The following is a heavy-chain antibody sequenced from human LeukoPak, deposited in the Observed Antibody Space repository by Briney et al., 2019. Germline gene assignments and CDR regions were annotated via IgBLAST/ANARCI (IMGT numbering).Heavy chain of an antibody. V-gene: IGHV3-49*04. CDR1: GFTFSDYT. Sequence: GRSLRLSCTGSGFTFSDYTMSWVRQAPGKGLEGVGFIRSKGTGGTAEYAASVKGSFTISRDDSKSIAYLQINSLQTEDTAVYFCSRHRSVVVAATPGDYWGQGTLVTVSS. CDR2: IRSKGTGGTA. CDR3: SRHRSVVVAATPGDY. D-gene: IGHD2-15*01. J-gene: IGHJ4*02.